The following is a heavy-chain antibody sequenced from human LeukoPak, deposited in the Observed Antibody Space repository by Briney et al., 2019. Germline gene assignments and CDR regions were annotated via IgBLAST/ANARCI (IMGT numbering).Heavy chain of an antibody. D-gene: IGHD3-10*01. CDR3: ARVGSRGGDFDY. CDR2: IIPIFGTA. CDR1: GGTFSSYA. Sequence: VASVKVSCKASGGTFSSYAISWVRQAPGQGLEWMGGIIPIFGTANYAQKFQGRVTITADKSTSTAYMELSSLRSEDTAVYYCARVGSRGGDFDYWGQRTLVAVSS. J-gene: IGHJ4*02. V-gene: IGHV1-69*06.